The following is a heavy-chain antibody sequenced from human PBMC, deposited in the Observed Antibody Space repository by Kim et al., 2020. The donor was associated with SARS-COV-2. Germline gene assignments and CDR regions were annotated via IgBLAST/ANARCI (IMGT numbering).Heavy chain of an antibody. CDR2: ISGSGGST. Sequence: GGSLRLSCAASGFTFSSYAMSWVRQAPGKGLEWVSAISGSGGSTYYADSVKGRFTISRDNSKNTLYLQMNSLRAEDTAVYYCAGSLNRITMIVVTAYYYYGMDVWGQGTTVTVSS. CDR1: GFTFSSYA. CDR3: AGSLNRITMIVVTAYYYYGMDV. V-gene: IGHV3-23*01. D-gene: IGHD3-22*01. J-gene: IGHJ6*02.